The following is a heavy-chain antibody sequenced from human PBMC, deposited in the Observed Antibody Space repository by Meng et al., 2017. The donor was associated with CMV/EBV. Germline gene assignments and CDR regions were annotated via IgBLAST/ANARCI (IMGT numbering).Heavy chain of an antibody. CDR1: GFTFSSYA. Sequence: GESLKISCAASGFTFSSYALNWVRQAPGKGLEWVSAISGSGGSTYYADSVKGRFTISRDNSKNTLYLQMNSLRAEDTAVYYCARDQGVVPAAIGYYYYGMDVWGQGTTVTVSS. CDR2: ISGSGGST. J-gene: IGHJ6*02. D-gene: IGHD2-2*01. V-gene: IGHV3-23*01. CDR3: ARDQGVVPAAIGYYYYGMDV.